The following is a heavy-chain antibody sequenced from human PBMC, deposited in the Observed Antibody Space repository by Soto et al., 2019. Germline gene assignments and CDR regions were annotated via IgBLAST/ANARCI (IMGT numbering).Heavy chain of an antibody. CDR1: GGSISSSSYY. D-gene: IGHD3-22*01. CDR2: IYYSGSP. CDR3: TRLLYDRSGYYYFDY. Sequence: PSETLSFTCTVSGGSISSSSYYWGWIRQPPGKGLEWIGSIYYSGSPYNNPSLKSRVTMSADTSKNQFSLNLRSVTAADTAVYYCTRLLYDRSGYYYFDYWGQGTLVTVSS. V-gene: IGHV4-39*01. J-gene: IGHJ4*02.